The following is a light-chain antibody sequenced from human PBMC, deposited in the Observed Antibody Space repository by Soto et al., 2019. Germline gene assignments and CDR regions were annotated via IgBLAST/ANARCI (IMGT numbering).Light chain of an antibody. J-gene: IGKJ5*01. CDR3: QQYVSPPIT. CDR1: QGVGSD. Sequence: EIVMTQSPATLSVSPGERATLSCRASQGVGSDLAWYQQKPGQAPRLLIYGASSRATGIPDRFSGSGSGTDFTLTISRLEPEDFAVYYCQQYVSPPITFGQGTRLEIK. V-gene: IGKV3-20*01. CDR2: GAS.